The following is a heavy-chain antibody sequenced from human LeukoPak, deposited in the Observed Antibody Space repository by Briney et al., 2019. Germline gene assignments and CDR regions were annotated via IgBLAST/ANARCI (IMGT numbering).Heavy chain of an antibody. CDR3: ARASVHYDILTGYYRSNWFDP. CDR2: IIPIFGTA. Sequence: SVKVSCKASGGTFSSYAISWVRQAPGQGLEWMGGIIPIFGTANYAQKFQGRVTMTTDTSTSTAYMELRSLRSDDTAVYYCARASVHYDILTGYYRSNWFDPWGQGTLVTVSS. J-gene: IGHJ5*02. CDR1: GGTFSSYA. V-gene: IGHV1-69*05. D-gene: IGHD3-9*01.